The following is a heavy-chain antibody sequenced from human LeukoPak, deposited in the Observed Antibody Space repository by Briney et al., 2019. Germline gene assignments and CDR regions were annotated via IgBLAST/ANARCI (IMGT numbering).Heavy chain of an antibody. CDR1: GFTFSVYG. V-gene: IGHV3-30*18. J-gene: IGHJ4*02. CDR3: AKRGDFTGTDCYYFDY. CDR2: ISFDGRSQ. Sequence: GGSLRLSCAASGFTFSVYGMHWVRQAPGKGLEWVAVISFDGRSQYNADSVKGRFTISRDNSKNTLYLQMTSLRGDDTAVYYCAKRGDFTGTDCYYFDYWGQGTSVTVSS. D-gene: IGHD2-21*02.